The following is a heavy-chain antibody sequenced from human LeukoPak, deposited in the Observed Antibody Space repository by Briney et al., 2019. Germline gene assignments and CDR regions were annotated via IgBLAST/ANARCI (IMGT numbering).Heavy chain of an antibody. Sequence: ASVKVSCKASGYTFTSYDINWVRQATGQGLEWMGWMNPSSGNTGYAQKFQGRVTMTRNTSISTAYMELSSLRSEDTAVYYCAMGRCSSTSCYMGYYYYYGMDVWGQGTTVTVSS. D-gene: IGHD2-2*02. V-gene: IGHV1-8*01. CDR2: MNPSSGNT. J-gene: IGHJ6*02. CDR1: GYTFTSYD. CDR3: AMGRCSSTSCYMGYYYYYGMDV.